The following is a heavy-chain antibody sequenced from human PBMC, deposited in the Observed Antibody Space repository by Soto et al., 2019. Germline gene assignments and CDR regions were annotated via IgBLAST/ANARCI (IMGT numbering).Heavy chain of an antibody. CDR2: ISGSGGST. Sequence: PGGSLRLSCAASGFTFSSYAMSWVRQAPGKGLEWVSAISGSGGSTYYADSVKGRFTISRDNSKNTLYLQMNSLRAEDTAVYYCAKSQITYYYDSSGPNGIWGQGTMVTVSS. CDR1: GFTFSSYA. D-gene: IGHD3-22*01. CDR3: AKSQITYYYDSSGPNGI. J-gene: IGHJ3*02. V-gene: IGHV3-23*01.